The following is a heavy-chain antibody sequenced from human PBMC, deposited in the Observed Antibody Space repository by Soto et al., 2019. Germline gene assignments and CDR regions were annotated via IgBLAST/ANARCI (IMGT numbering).Heavy chain of an antibody. CDR3: ARDRIVAAAGGYYYGMDV. J-gene: IGHJ6*04. D-gene: IGHD6-13*01. CDR2: TYYRSKWYN. Sequence: SQTLSLTCAISGDSVSSNSAAWNWIRQSPSRGLEWLGRTYYRSKWYNDYAVSVKSRITINPDTSKNQFSLQLNSVTPEGTAVHYCARDRIVAAAGGYYYGMDVWGKGTTVTVSS. V-gene: IGHV6-1*01. CDR1: GDSVSSNSAA.